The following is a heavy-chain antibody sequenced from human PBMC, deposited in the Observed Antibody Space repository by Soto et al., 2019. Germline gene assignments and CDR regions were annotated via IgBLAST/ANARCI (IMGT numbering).Heavy chain of an antibody. CDR2: IIPIFGRP. J-gene: IGHJ4*02. D-gene: IGHD4-17*01. Sequence: QVQLVQSGTEVKKPGSLVKVSCKASGGTFSTLAVSWVRQAPGQGLEWMGGIIPIFGRPVYAQKFQGRVTITADESTSIVYMKLSSLSSADTAVYYCARAPYEDYAVPEPNYFDSWGQGTLVTVSS. CDR3: ARAPYEDYAVPEPNYFDS. V-gene: IGHV1-69*01. CDR1: GGTFSTLA.